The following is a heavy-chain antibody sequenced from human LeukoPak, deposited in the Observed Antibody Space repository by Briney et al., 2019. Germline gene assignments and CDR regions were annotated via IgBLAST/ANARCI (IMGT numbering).Heavy chain of an antibody. Sequence: GGSLRLSCAASGFTFSSYWMHWVRQAPGKGLVWVSRISSDGSSTSYADSVKGRFTISRDNAKNSLYLQMNSLRAEDTAVYYCARDLGYCSGGSCFYWFDPWGQGTLVTVSS. CDR2: ISSDGSST. J-gene: IGHJ5*02. CDR1: GFTFSSYW. CDR3: ARDLGYCSGGSCFYWFDP. D-gene: IGHD2-15*01. V-gene: IGHV3-74*01.